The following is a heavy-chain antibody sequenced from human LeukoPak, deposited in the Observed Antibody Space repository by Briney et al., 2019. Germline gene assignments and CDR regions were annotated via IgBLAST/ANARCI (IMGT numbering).Heavy chain of an antibody. CDR3: AKDRGSSSSGGLDY. J-gene: IGHJ4*02. V-gene: IGHV3-23*01. CDR1: GFTFGTYG. Sequence: AGSLRLSCTVSGFTFGTYGMSWVRQAPGKGLEWVSVTSGSGGSTYHADFVKGRFTISRDISKNTLYLQMNSLRAEDTALYYCAKDRGSSSSGGLDYWGQGTLVTVSS. CDR2: TSGSGGST. D-gene: IGHD6-6*01.